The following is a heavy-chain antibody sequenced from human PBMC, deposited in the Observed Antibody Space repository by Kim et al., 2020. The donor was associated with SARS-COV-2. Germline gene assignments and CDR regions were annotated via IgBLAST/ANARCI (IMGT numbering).Heavy chain of an antibody. CDR3: ATKGWFGELLAY. V-gene: IGHV1-24*01. D-gene: IGHD3-10*01. J-gene: IGHJ4*02. Sequence: IYAKKYPGRVTMTEDTSTDTAYMELSSLRSEDTAVYYCATKGWFGELLAYWGQGTLVTVSS.